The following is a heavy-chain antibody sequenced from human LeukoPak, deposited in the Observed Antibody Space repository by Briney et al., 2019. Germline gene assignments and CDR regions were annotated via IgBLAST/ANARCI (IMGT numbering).Heavy chain of an antibody. CDR1: GYTFSSYG. V-gene: IGHV7-4-1*02. D-gene: IGHD5-12*01. CDR3: ARRKSGYAVDD. Sequence: ASVKVSCKASGYTFSSYGMNWVRQAPGQGLEWMGWINTNNGNPMYAQGFTGRYVFSLDTSVSTAYLEISGLKAEDTAVHYCARRKSGYAVDDWGQGTLVTVSS. J-gene: IGHJ4*02. CDR2: INTNNGNP.